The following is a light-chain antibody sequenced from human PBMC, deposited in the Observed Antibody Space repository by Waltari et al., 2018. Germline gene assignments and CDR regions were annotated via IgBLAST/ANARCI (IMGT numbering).Light chain of an antibody. J-gene: IGKJ4*01. Sequence: DIQMTQSPSSLSASVGDRVTITCQATQAISIYLNWYQHKPGTAPKLLIYDASNLESGVPSRFSGSGSGTHFTLVISSLQPEDFATYYCQQYDDLPLTFGGGTKVEIK. CDR1: QAISIY. CDR2: DAS. CDR3: QQYDDLPLT. V-gene: IGKV1-33*01.